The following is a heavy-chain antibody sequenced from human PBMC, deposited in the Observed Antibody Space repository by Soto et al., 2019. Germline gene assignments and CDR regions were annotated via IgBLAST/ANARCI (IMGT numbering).Heavy chain of an antibody. CDR3: ARDARSVVPAACSHYYYGMDV. V-gene: IGHV1-69*01. CDR1: GGTFSSYA. J-gene: IGHJ6*02. CDR2: IIPIFGTA. Sequence: QVQLVQSGAEVKKPGSSVKVSCKASGGTFSSYAISWVRQAPGQGLEWMGGIIPIFGTANYAQKFQGRVTITADESTSTAYMELSSPRSEDTAVYYCARDARSVVPAACSHYYYGMDVWCQGTTVTVSS. D-gene: IGHD2-2*01.